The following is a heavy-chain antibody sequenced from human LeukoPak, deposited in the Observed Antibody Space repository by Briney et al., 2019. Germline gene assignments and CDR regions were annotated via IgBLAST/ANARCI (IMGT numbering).Heavy chain of an antibody. J-gene: IGHJ4*02. CDR3: ARELEMATNTLDY. Sequence: GGSLRLSCAASGFTFSSYAMHWVRQAPGKGLEWVAVISYDGSNKYYADSVKGRFTISRDNAKNSLYLQMNSLRAEDTAVYYCARELEMATNTLDYWGQGTLVTVSS. CDR2: ISYDGSNK. CDR1: GFTFSSYA. D-gene: IGHD5-24*01. V-gene: IGHV3-30*07.